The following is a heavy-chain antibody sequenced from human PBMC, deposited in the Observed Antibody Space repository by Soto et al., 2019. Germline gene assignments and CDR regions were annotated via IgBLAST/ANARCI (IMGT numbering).Heavy chain of an antibody. CDR1: GFTFSDYY. V-gene: IGHV3-11*01. Sequence: QVQLVESGGGLGNPGGSLILSCAASGFTFSDYYMSWIGQAPGKGLEGVSYISSSGRTIYYADSVKGRFTISRDNAKKSLYLQMNSLRAEDTAVYYWARSSDNGPTEGDAFDIWGQGKMVTVSS. CDR2: ISSSGRTI. D-gene: IGHD4-17*01. CDR3: ARSSDNGPTEGDAFDI. J-gene: IGHJ3*02.